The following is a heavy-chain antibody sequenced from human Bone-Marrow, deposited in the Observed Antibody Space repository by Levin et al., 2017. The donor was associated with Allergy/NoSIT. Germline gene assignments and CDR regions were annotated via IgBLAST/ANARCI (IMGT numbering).Heavy chain of an antibody. CDR2: ISSSGSTI. D-gene: IGHD1-26*01. J-gene: IGHJ4*02. CDR1: GFTFSDYY. CDR3: AIEGIVGATGYFDY. Sequence: SCAASGFTFSDYYMSWIRQAPGKGLEWVSYISSSGSTIYYADSVKGRFTISRDNAKNSLYLQMNSLRAEDTAVYYCAIEGIVGATGYFDYWGQGTLVTVSS. V-gene: IGHV3-11*01.